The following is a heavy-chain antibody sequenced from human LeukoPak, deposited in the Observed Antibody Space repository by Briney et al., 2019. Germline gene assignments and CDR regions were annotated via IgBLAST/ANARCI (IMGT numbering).Heavy chain of an antibody. V-gene: IGHV1-46*01. J-gene: IGHJ4*02. CDR1: GYTFTSYY. Sequence: ASVKVSCKASGYTFTSYYMHWVRQAPGQGLEWMGIINPSGGSTSYAQKFQGRVTMTRDTSTSTVYMELSSLRSEDTAVYYCARATLSEATDLSFDYWGQGTLVTVSS. CDR2: INPSGGST. D-gene: IGHD5-12*01. CDR3: ARATLSEATDLSFDY.